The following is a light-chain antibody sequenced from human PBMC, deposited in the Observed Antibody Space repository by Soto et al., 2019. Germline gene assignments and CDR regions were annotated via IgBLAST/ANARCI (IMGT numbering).Light chain of an antibody. Sequence: EIVLTQSPATLSLSPGKRATLSCRASQSVSSYLAWYQQKPGQAPRLLIYDASNRATGIPARFSGSGSETDFTLTISSLEPEDFAVYYCQQRGNWPLTFGGGTKVEIK. V-gene: IGKV3-11*01. CDR3: QQRGNWPLT. CDR1: QSVSSY. CDR2: DAS. J-gene: IGKJ4*01.